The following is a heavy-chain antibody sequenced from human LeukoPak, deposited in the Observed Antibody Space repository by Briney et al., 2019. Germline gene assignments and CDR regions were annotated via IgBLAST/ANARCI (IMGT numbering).Heavy chain of an antibody. J-gene: IGHJ4*02. D-gene: IGHD3-3*01. CDR1: AGSISSYY. Sequence: PSETLSLTCTVSAGSISSYYWSWIRQPAGKAPEWIGRIYSSGIINYNPSLKSRVTMSLDNSKNQLSLKLSYVTAADTAVYYCARDTGKSGYPDYWGQGTLVTVSS. CDR2: IYSSGII. V-gene: IGHV4-4*07. CDR3: ARDTGKSGYPDY.